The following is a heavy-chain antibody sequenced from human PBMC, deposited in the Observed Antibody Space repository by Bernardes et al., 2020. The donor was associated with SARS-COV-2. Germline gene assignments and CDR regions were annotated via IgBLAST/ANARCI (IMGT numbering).Heavy chain of an antibody. D-gene: IGHD1-26*01. J-gene: IGHJ4*02. Sequence: WESLRLTCTVSGGSISSSSYYWGWIRQPKGKELEWIRSIYYSGSTYYNPSLKSRVTISVDTSKNQFSLKLSSVTAADTAVYYCASGSYLLYFDYWGQGTLVTVFS. CDR3: ASGSYLLYFDY. CDR1: GGSISSSSYY. CDR2: IYYSGST. V-gene: IGHV4-39*01.